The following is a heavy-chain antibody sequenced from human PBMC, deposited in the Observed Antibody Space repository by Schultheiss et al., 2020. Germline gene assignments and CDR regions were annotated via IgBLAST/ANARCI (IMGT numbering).Heavy chain of an antibody. V-gene: IGHV1-2*05. CDR3: ARTDAYSNYDH. CDR2: IDSSSGAT. Sequence: ASVKVSCKSSGYNFGGFYLHWVRQAPGQVLEWMGRIDSSSGATTYAQGFQGRITMTRDTSITTTYMELGSLRSDDTGIYFCARTDAYSNYDHWGQGTQVTVSS. CDR1: GYNFGGFY. J-gene: IGHJ4*02. D-gene: IGHD3-16*01.